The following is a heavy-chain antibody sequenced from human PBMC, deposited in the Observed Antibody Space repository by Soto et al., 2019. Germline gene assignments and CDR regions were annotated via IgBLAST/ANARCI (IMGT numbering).Heavy chain of an antibody. V-gene: IGHV3-33*01. CDR1: GFTFSSYG. Sequence: QVQLVESGGGVVQPGRSLRLSCAASGFTFSSYGMHWVRQAPGKGLEWVAVIWYDGSNKYYADSVKGRFTISRDNSKNTLYLQMNSLRAEDTAVYYCARDRIEARPYYDILTGYYVYYYGMDVWGQGTTVTVSS. CDR3: ARDRIEARPYYDILTGYYVYYYGMDV. CDR2: IWYDGSNK. D-gene: IGHD3-9*01. J-gene: IGHJ6*02.